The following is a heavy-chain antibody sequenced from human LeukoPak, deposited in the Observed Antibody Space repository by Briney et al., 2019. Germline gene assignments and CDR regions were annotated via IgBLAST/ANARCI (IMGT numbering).Heavy chain of an antibody. D-gene: IGHD3-22*01. CDR2: IWYDGSNK. V-gene: IGHV3-33*01. CDR3: ARDSGLYMLVVGYFDY. CDR1: GFTFSSYG. J-gene: IGHJ4*02. Sequence: GGSLRLSCAASGFTFSSYGMHWVRQAPGKGLEWVAVIWYDGSNKYYADSVKGRFTISRDNSKNTLYLQMNSLRAEDTAVYYCARDSGLYMLVVGYFDYWGQGTLVTVSS.